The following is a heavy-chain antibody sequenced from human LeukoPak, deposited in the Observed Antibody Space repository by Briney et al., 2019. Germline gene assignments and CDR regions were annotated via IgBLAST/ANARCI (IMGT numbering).Heavy chain of an antibody. V-gene: IGHV4-31*03. CDR3: ARRYSSGWSPTF. Sequence: SETLSLTCTVSGGSISSGGYYWSWIRQHPGKGLEWIGYIYYSGSPYYNPSLKSRVTISLDTSKNQFSLKLSSVTAADTAVYFCARRYSSGWSPTFWGQGILVTVST. D-gene: IGHD6-19*01. CDR2: IYYSGSP. J-gene: IGHJ4*02. CDR1: GGSISSGGYY.